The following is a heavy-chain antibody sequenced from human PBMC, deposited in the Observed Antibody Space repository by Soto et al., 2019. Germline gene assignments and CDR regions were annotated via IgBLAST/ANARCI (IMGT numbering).Heavy chain of an antibody. CDR3: ARAVAVAADFDY. D-gene: IGHD6-19*01. Sequence: QVQLVQSGAEEKTPGASVKVSCKASGYTFTGYAMHWVRQAPGQRLEWMGWINAGNGNTKYSQKFQGRFTITRDTAASTAYMELSSLRYEDTDVYYCARAVAVAADFDYWGQGTLVTVSS. J-gene: IGHJ4*02. V-gene: IGHV1-3*05. CDR1: GYTFTGYA. CDR2: INAGNGNT.